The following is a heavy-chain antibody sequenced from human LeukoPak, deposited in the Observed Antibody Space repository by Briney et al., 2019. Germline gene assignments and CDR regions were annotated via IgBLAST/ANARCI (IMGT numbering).Heavy chain of an antibody. V-gene: IGHV3-30*02. J-gene: IGHJ4*02. D-gene: IGHD3-16*02. CDR2: IRYDGSEK. Sequence: PGGSLRLSCTASGFTFSNYGMHWVRQAPGKGLEWVAFIRYDGSEKYYADSVKGRITISRDNSKNTLYVQMNSLRAEDTAVYYCAKVDTATVGDLSVLCYFDYWGQGTLVTVSS. CDR3: AKVDTATVGDLSVLCYFDY. CDR1: GFTFSNYG.